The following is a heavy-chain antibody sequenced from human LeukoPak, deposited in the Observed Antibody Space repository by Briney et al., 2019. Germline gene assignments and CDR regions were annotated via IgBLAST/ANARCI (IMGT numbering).Heavy chain of an antibody. D-gene: IGHD1-26*01. CDR3: ARDREGAFDV. V-gene: IGHV3-21*01. J-gene: IGHJ3*01. CDR2: ISISRTYI. CDR1: RFTISYST. Sequence: SGGSLRLSCAASRFTISYSTLNWVRQAPGKGLEWVSSISISRTYIYYANSVKGRFTISRDNAKNSLYLQMNSLRAEDTAMYYCARDREGAFDVWGQGTMVIVPS.